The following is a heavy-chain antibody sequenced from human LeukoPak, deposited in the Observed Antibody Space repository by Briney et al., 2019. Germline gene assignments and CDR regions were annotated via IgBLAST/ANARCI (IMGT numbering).Heavy chain of an antibody. CDR3: ARDRLTPMVRGSLDY. CDR1: GGSFSGYS. D-gene: IGHD3-10*01. V-gene: IGHV4-34*01. CDR2: INHSGST. J-gene: IGHJ4*02. Sequence: PSETLSLTCAASGGSFSGYSWGWIRQPPGKGLEWIGEINHSGSTNYNPSLKSRVTISVDTSKNQFSLKLSSVTAADTAVYYCARDRLTPMVRGSLDYWGQGTLVTVSS.